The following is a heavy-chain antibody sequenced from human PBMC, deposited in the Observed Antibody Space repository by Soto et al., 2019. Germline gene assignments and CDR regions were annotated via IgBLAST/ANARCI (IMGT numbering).Heavy chain of an antibody. CDR2: VKSKTDGGTT. CDR1: GLTFMNAW. J-gene: IGHJ4*02. V-gene: IGHV3-15*01. D-gene: IGHD1-26*01. Sequence: GGSLRLSCGASGLTFMNAWMSWVRQAPGKGLEWVGRVKSKTDGGTTDYAAPVKGRFTISRDDSRNTVHLQMNSLKTEDTGVYYCITIAGSYIGEPFDHWGLGTLVTVSA. CDR3: ITIAGSYIGEPFDH.